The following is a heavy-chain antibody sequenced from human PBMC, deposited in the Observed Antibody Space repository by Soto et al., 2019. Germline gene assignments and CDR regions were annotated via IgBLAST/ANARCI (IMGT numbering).Heavy chain of an antibody. J-gene: IGHJ6*02. V-gene: IGHV1-8*01. CDR2: MNPNSGNT. Sequence: GASVKVSCKASGYTFTSYDINWVRQATGQGLEWMGWMNPNSGNTGYAQKFQGRVTMARNTSISTAYMELSSLRSEDTAVYYCARGPRYDFWIHGDNYGMDVCGQGTTVTFCS. CDR3: ARGPRYDFWIHGDNYGMDV. CDR1: GYTFTSYD. D-gene: IGHD3-3*01.